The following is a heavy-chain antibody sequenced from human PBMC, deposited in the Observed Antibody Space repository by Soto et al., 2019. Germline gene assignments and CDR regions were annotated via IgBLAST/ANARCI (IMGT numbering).Heavy chain of an antibody. CDR2: ITGSGGDT. CDR3: AKGSDSTRPSYFDC. V-gene: IGHV3-23*01. D-gene: IGHD6-6*01. CDR1: GFTFSSYV. Sequence: GGSLRLSCAASGFTFSSYVMSWVRQAPGKGLEWVSAITGSGGDTYYADSVKGRFTISRDHSKNTLYLQMSSLRAEDTALYFWAKGSDSTRPSYFDCWGQGTLVTVSS. J-gene: IGHJ4*02.